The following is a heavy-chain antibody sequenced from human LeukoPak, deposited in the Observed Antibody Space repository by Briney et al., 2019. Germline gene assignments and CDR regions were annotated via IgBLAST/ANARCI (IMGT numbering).Heavy chain of an antibody. CDR1: GFTFSSYS. J-gene: IGHJ4*02. V-gene: IGHV3-21*01. D-gene: IGHD6-19*01. CDR3: ARVRAVAGLFDY. Sequence: PGGSLRLSCAASGFTFSSYSMNWVRQAPGKGLEWASSISSSSSYIYYADSVKGRFTISRDNAKNSLYLQMNSLRAEDTAVYYCARVRAVAGLFDYWGQGTLVTVSS. CDR2: ISSSSSYI.